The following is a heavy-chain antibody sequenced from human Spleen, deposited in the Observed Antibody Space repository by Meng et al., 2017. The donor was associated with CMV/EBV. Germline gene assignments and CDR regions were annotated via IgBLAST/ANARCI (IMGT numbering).Heavy chain of an antibody. Sequence: ASVKVSCKASGYTFTGYYMHWVRQAPGQGLEWMGWINPNSGGTNYAQKFQGRVTMTRDTSISTAYMELSRLRSDDTAVYYCARGSGSTGTTREDYYYYGRDVWGQGTTVTVSS. CDR3: ARGSGSTGTTREDYYYYGRDV. D-gene: IGHD1/OR15-1a*01. CDR1: GYTFTGYY. J-gene: IGHJ6*02. CDR2: INPNSGGT. V-gene: IGHV1-2*02.